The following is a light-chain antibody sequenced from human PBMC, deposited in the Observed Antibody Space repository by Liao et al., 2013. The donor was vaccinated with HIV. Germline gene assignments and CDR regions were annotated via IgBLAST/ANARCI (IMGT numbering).Light chain of an antibody. Sequence: SYELIQPPSVSVSPGQTASITCSGDKLGDKYASWYQQKPGQSPVLVLYQDDKRPSGIPERFAGSNSGNTATLTISATQTIDEADYYCQVWERSSWVFGGGTKLTVL. CDR2: QDD. CDR1: KLGDKY. J-gene: IGLJ3*02. V-gene: IGLV3-1*01. CDR3: QVWERSSWV.